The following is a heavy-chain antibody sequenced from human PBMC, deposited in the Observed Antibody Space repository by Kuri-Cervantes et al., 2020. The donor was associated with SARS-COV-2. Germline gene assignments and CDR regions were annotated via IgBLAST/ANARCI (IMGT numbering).Heavy chain of an antibody. J-gene: IGHJ5*02. CDR2: IYYSGST. D-gene: IGHD4-11*01. V-gene: IGHV4-59*11. CDR3: ARGGDYSNWFDP. CDR1: GGSISSHY. Sequence: GSLRLSCTVSGGSISSHYWSWIRQPPGKGLEWIGYIYYSGSTNYNPSLKSRVTISVDTSKNQFPLKLSSVTAADTAVYYCARGGDYSNWFDPWGQGTLVTVSS.